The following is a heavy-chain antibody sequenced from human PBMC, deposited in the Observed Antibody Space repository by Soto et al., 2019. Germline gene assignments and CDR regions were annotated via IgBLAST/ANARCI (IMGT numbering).Heavy chain of an antibody. D-gene: IGHD6-19*01. V-gene: IGHV3-74*01. CDR2: INSDGSST. CDR3: ARGWLVTEGSFDP. CDR1: GFTFSSYW. Sequence: GGSLRLSCAASGFTFSSYWMHWVRQAPGKGLVWVSRINSDGSSTSYADSVKGRFTISRDNAKNTLYLQMNSPRAEDTAVYYCARGWLVTEGSFDPWGQGTLVTVSS. J-gene: IGHJ5*02.